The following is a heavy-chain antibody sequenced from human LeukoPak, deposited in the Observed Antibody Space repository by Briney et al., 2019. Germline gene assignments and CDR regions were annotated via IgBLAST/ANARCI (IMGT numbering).Heavy chain of an antibody. CDR1: GFPFSSYW. V-gene: IGHV3-74*01. Sequence: GGSLRLSCVASGFPFSSYWMHWVRQAPGKGLMWVSRIEGDGNRITYADSVKGRFTISRDNAKNTLYLQMNSLRAEDTAVYYCTRDWRNLGYDYWGQGTLVTVSS. CDR2: IEGDGNRI. J-gene: IGHJ4*02. D-gene: IGHD5-12*01. CDR3: TRDWRNLGYDY.